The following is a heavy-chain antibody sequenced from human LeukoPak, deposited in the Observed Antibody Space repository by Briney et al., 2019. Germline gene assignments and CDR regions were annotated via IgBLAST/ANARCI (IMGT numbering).Heavy chain of an antibody. D-gene: IGHD2-2*01. CDR3: ARERNCSSTSCYFPYYYGMDV. V-gene: IGHV4-34*01. Sequence: SETLSLTCAVYGGSFSGYYWSWIRQPPGKGLEWIGEINHSGSTNYNPSLKSRATISVDTSKNQFSLKLSSVTAADTAVYYCARERNCSSTSCYFPYYYGMDVWGKGTTVTVSS. CDR1: GGSFSGYY. CDR2: INHSGST. J-gene: IGHJ6*04.